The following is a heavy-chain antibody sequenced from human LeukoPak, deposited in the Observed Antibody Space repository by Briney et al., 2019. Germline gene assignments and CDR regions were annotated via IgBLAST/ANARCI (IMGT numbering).Heavy chain of an antibody. D-gene: IGHD3-9*01. Sequence: GASVKVSCKASGGTFSSYAINWVRQATGQGLEWMGWMNPNSGNTGYAQKFQGRVTMTRNTSISTAYMELSSLRSEDTAVYYCARVPAVRYFDWLGPHYYGMDVWGQGTTVTVSS. J-gene: IGHJ6*02. V-gene: IGHV1-8*02. CDR1: GGTFSSYA. CDR2: MNPNSGNT. CDR3: ARVPAVRYFDWLGPHYYGMDV.